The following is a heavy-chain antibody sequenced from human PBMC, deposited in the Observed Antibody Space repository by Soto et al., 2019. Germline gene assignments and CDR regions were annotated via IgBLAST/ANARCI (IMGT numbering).Heavy chain of an antibody. V-gene: IGHV1-2*02. CDR3: ARGDFDRSGNYNAGWFAP. CDR1: GYTFTAYY. CDR2: INPNSGGT. D-gene: IGHD3-22*01. J-gene: IGHJ5*02. Sequence: QVQLVQSGAEVKKPGASVKVSCKASGYTFTAYYMHWLRQAPGQGLEWMGWINPNSGGTIYAQRFQGRVTVTNNTSISTTYMELSSLGSDDTAVYYCARGDFDRSGNYNAGWFAPLGQATLVTVSS.